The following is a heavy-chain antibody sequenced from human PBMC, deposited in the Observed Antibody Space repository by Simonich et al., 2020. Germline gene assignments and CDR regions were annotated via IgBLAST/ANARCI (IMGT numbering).Heavy chain of an antibody. CDR1: GFTFSSYW. D-gene: IGHD3-10*01. V-gene: IGHV3-7*01. J-gene: IGHJ4*02. CDR2: IKKAGSEK. Sequence: EVQLVESGGGLVQPGGSLRLSCAASGFTFSSYWMSWVRQAPGKGLEWVAKIKKAGSEKSYVDSVKGRFTISRDNAKNSLYLQMNSLRAEDTAVYYCARDREVYGSGSYYNYWGQGTLVTVSS. CDR3: ARDREVYGSGSYYNY.